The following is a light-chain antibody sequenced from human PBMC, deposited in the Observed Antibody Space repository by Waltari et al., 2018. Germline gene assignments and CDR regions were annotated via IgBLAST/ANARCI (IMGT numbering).Light chain of an antibody. J-gene: IGLJ2*01. CDR1: SSDVGSYDL. CDR3: CSYAGKCTVV. Sequence: QSALTQPASVSGSPGQSITISCTGTSSDVGSYDLVSWYQQHPGKAPKRMIYGVNKRPSGVSRRFSGSRSGNTASLTISGLQAEDEADYHCCSYAGKCTVVFGGGTKLTVL. CDR2: GVN. V-gene: IGLV2-23*02.